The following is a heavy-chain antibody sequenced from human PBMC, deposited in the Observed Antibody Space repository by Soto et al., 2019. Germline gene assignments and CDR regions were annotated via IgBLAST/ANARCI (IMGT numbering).Heavy chain of an antibody. CDR2: IIYDGSNK. D-gene: IGHD5-12*01. J-gene: IGHJ4*02. Sequence: QVQLVESGGGVVQPGRSLRLSCAASGFTFSSYAMHWVRQAPGKGLELVAVIIYDGSNKHYADSVQGRFTISRDNSKNTLYLQMNSLRAEDTAGYYCAAELGNSGSDGRDYSGQGTLVTVST. CDR3: AAELGNSGSDGRDY. CDR1: GFTFSSYA. V-gene: IGHV3-30-3*01.